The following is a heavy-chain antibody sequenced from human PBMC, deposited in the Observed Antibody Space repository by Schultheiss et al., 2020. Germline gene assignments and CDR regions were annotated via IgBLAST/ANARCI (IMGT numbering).Heavy chain of an antibody. D-gene: IGHD1-14*01. Sequence: GGSLRLSCAASGFTFSSYGMHWVRQAPGKGLEWVAVISYDGSNKYYADSVKGRFTISRDNSKNTLYLQMNSLKTEDTAVYYCAVHPGNYYSYGMDVWGQGTTVTVSS. CDR2: ISYDGSNK. CDR3: AVHPGNYYSYGMDV. V-gene: IGHV3-30*03. J-gene: IGHJ6*02. CDR1: GFTFSSYG.